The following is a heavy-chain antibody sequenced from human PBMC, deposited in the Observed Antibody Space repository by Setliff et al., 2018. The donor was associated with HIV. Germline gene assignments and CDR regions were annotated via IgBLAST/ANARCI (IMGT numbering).Heavy chain of an antibody. D-gene: IGHD6-13*01. J-gene: IGHJ6*03. Sequence: GGSLRLSCAASGFSFSTYGMHWVRQAPGKGLEWVAVIWHDESNENYADSVKGRFTISRDNSKNALYLQMSSLRVDDTAVYYCVKEAYSNTWNYYYYYFDVWGKGTTVTVSS. CDR2: IWHDESNE. CDR1: GFSFSTYG. V-gene: IGHV3-30*02. CDR3: VKEAYSNTWNYYYYYFDV.